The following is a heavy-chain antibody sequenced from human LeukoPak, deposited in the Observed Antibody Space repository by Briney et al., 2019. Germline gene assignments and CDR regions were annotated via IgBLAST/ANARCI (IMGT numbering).Heavy chain of an antibody. J-gene: IGHJ4*02. CDR2: IYYSGST. CDR3: ARGARAGYNLEPFDY. V-gene: IGHV4-59*08. Sequence: PSETLSLACTVSGGSISSYYWSWIRQPPGKGLEWIGYIYYSGSTKYNPSLKSRVTISVDTSKNQFSLKLRSVTAADTAVYYCARGARAGYNLEPFDYWGQGTLVTVSS. CDR1: GGSISSYY. D-gene: IGHD5-24*01.